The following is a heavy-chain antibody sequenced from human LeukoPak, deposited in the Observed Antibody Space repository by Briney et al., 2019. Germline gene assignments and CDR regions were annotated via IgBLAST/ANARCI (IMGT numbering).Heavy chain of an antibody. V-gene: IGHV1-69*13. CDR2: IHPVSGRT. Sequence: ASVKVSCKTSGGSFSSNGINWVRRAPGQGLEWLGGIHPVSGRTFSGQRFQGRVTITADESTSTAYMELYSLISDDTAIYYCERSISKDRDLYFYGMDVWGQGTTVTVSS. CDR1: GGSFSSNG. D-gene: IGHD3-3*02. CDR3: ERSISKDRDLYFYGMDV. J-gene: IGHJ6*02.